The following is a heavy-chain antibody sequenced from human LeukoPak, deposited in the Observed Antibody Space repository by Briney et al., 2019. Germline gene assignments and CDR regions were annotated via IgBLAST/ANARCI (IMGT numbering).Heavy chain of an antibody. CDR1: GYTFTSYD. J-gene: IGHJ3*02. Sequence: ASVKVSCKASGYTFTSYDINWVRQATGQGLEWMGWMNPNSGNTGYPQKFQGRVTMTRNTSISTAYMELSSLRSEDTAVYYCARDGLYCTNGVCSSDIWGQGTLVTVSS. CDR3: ARDGLYCTNGVCSSDI. D-gene: IGHD2-8*01. CDR2: MNPNSGNT. V-gene: IGHV1-8*01.